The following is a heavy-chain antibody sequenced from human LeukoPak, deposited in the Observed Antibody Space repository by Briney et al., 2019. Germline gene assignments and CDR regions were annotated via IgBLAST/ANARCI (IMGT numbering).Heavy chain of an antibody. V-gene: IGHV3-30*18. CDR3: AKVKSLGYYFDY. CDR1: GFTFSSYG. Sequence: GGSLRLSCAASGFTFSSYGMHWVRQAPGKGLEWVAVMSYDGSNKYYADSVKGRFTISRDNSKNTLYLQMNSLRAEDTAVYYCAKVKSLGYYFDYWGQGTLVTVSS. D-gene: IGHD7-27*01. J-gene: IGHJ4*02. CDR2: MSYDGSNK.